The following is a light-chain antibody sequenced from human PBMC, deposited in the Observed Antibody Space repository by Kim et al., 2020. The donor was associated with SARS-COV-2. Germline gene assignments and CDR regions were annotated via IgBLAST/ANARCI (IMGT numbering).Light chain of an antibody. Sequence: QSITISCTGSSGDIGDYDYVSWYQQHPGKVPKIIIFEVRRRPSGVPDRFSGSKSGNTAFLTVSELQGEDEADYYCSSYVGKSNLLKFGGGTKVTVL. V-gene: IGLV2-8*01. CDR1: SGDIGDYDY. J-gene: IGLJ3*02. CDR2: EVR. CDR3: SSYVGKSNLLK.